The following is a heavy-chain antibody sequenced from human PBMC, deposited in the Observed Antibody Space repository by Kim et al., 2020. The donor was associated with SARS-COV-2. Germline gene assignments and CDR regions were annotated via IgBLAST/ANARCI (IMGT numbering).Heavy chain of an antibody. D-gene: IGHD6-6*01. J-gene: IGHJ4*02. V-gene: IGHV4-34*01. CDR2: INHSGST. CDR1: GGSFSGYY. CDR3: ARWGSSSSTGHHYFDY. Sequence: SETLSLTCAVYGGSFSGYYWSWIRQPPGKGLEWIGEINHSGSTNYNPSLKSRVTISVDTSKNQFSLKLSSVTAADTAVYYCARWGSSSSTGHHYFDYWGQGTLVTVSS.